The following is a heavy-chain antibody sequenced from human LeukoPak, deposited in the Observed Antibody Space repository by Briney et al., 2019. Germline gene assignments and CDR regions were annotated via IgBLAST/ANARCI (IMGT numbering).Heavy chain of an antibody. CDR2: ISGSGGST. J-gene: IGHJ4*02. V-gene: IGHV3-23*01. CDR1: GFTFSSYA. CDR3: AKERLYDSSGYPDY. Sequence: PGGSLRLSCAASGFTFSSYAMGWVRQAPGKGLEWVSAISGSGGSTYYADSVKGRFTISRDNSKNTLYLQMNSLRAEDTAVYYCAKERLYDSSGYPDYWGQRTLVTVSS. D-gene: IGHD3-22*01.